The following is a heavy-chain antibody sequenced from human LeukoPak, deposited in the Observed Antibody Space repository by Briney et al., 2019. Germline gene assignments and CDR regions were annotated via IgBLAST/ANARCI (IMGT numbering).Heavy chain of an antibody. Sequence: ASVKVSCKASGYTFTSYGISWVRQAPGQGLEWMGWISAYNGNTNYAQKLQGRVTMTTDTSTSTAYMELRSLRSDDTAVYYCARDRAGAIPRDQADYWGQGTLVTVSS. CDR3: ARDRAGAIPRDQADY. D-gene: IGHD1-26*01. CDR1: GYTFTSYG. V-gene: IGHV1-18*01. CDR2: ISAYNGNT. J-gene: IGHJ4*02.